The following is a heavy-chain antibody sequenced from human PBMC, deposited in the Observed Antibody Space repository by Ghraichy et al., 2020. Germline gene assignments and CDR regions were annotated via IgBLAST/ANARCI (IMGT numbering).Heavy chain of an antibody. CDR3: ARQSGPSARGGEWFDP. CDR1: GGSISSSSYY. V-gene: IGHV4-39*01. J-gene: IGHJ5*02. Sequence: SETLSLTCTVSGGSISSSSYYWGWIRQPPGKGLEWIGSIYYSGSTYYNPSLKSRVTISVDTSKNQFSLKLSSVTAADTAVYYCARQSGPSARGGEWFDPWGQGTLVTVSS. CDR2: IYYSGST. D-gene: IGHD3-10*01.